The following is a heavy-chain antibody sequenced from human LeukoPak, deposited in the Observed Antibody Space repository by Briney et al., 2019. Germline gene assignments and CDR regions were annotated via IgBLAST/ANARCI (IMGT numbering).Heavy chain of an antibody. J-gene: IGHJ4*02. CDR1: GFIFSDYY. D-gene: IGHD3-22*01. V-gene: IGHV3-11*06. CDR3: ARGGDSSGYSLSLTY. CDR2: IRSNTRYT. Sequence: GGSLRLFCAASGFIFSDYYMSWIRQAPGKGLEWGSYIRSNTRYTNYADSVKGRFTISRDNARNSLYMQMNSLRAEDTAVYHCARGGDSSGYSLSLTYWGQGTLVTVSS.